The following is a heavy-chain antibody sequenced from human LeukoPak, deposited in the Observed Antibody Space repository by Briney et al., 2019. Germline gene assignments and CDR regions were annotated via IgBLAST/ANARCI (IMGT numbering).Heavy chain of an antibody. Sequence: GRSLRLSCAASGFTFSSYAMSWVRQAPGKGLEWVSAISGSGGSTYYADSVKGRFTISRDNSKNTLYLQMNSLRAEDTAVYYCAKGSGSSSWGYFDYWGQGTLVTVSS. CDR3: AKGSGSSSWGYFDY. CDR1: GFTFSSYA. V-gene: IGHV3-23*01. J-gene: IGHJ4*02. CDR2: ISGSGGST. D-gene: IGHD6-6*01.